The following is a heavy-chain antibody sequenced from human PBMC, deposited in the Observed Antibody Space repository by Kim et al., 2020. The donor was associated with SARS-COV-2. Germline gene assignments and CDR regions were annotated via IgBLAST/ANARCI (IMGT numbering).Heavy chain of an antibody. CDR1: GDTFSSYA. J-gene: IGHJ5*02. D-gene: IGHD3-10*01. Sequence: SVKVSCKASGDTFSSYAISWVRQAPGQGLEWMGGMIPIFGNANYAQKFQGRVTMTADASTSTAYMELSSLRSEDTAVYYCARGVSAYYGRICPYCFIPW. CDR2: MIPIFGNA. CDR3: ARGVSAYYGRICPYCFIP. V-gene: IGHV1-69*13.